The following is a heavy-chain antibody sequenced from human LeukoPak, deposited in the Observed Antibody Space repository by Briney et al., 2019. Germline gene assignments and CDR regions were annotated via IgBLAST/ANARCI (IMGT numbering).Heavy chain of an antibody. V-gene: IGHV3-21*04. Sequence: GGSLRLSCAASGFTFSSYSMNWVRQAPGKGLEWVSSISSSSSYIYYADSVKGRFTISRDNAKNSLYLQMNSLRAEDTAVYYCARDYYDSSGYYYFDYWGQGTLVTVSS. CDR2: ISSSSSYI. CDR1: GFTFSSYS. J-gene: IGHJ4*02. D-gene: IGHD3-22*01. CDR3: ARDYYDSSGYYYFDY.